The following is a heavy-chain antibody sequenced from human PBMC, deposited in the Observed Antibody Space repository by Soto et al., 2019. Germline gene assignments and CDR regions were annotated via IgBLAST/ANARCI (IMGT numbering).Heavy chain of an antibody. D-gene: IGHD6-19*01. CDR2: ISSSGTSA. V-gene: IGHV3-11*05. Sequence: QVQLEESGGGLVKPGGSLRLSCAASGFTFSAFYMSWIRQDPGKGLEYISFISSSGTSANYADSVKGRFTISRDNAKNSLYRQMNSLRAEDTAVYYCARDRGAVTGQYFDYWGQGALVTVSS. CDR1: GFTFSAFY. CDR3: ARDRGAVTGQYFDY. J-gene: IGHJ4*02.